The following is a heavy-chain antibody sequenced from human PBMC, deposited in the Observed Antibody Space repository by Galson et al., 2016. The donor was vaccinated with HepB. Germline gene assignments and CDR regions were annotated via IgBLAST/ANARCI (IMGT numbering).Heavy chain of an antibody. D-gene: IGHD1-1*01. CDR3: ARALNHYIPTRPGDWFDP. J-gene: IGHJ5*02. CDR1: GYTFNAYA. V-gene: IGHV1-3*01. CDR2: INAGNGDT. Sequence: SVKVSCKASGYTFNAYAMHWVRQAPGQRLEWMGRINAGNGDTKYSQNFQGRVTITRDTSANTAYMELSSLRSEDSAVYYCARALNHYIPTRPGDWFDPWGQGTLVTVSS.